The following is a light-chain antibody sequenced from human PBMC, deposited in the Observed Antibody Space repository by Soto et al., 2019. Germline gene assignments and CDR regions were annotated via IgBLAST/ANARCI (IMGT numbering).Light chain of an antibody. CDR2: DAS. CDR1: QNINRN. V-gene: IGKV3-15*01. CDR3: QQYNDWPFT. J-gene: IGKJ2*01. Sequence: EIVMTQSPATLSVSPGERATLSCRASQNINRNLAWYQQRPGQAPSLLIDDASTRATGIPARFSGSGSGTDFTLTISSLQSEDFAVYYCQQYNDWPFTFGQGTKLEIQ.